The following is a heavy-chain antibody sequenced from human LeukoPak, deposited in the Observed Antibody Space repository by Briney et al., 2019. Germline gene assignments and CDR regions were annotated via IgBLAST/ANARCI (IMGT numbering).Heavy chain of an antibody. V-gene: IGHV1-46*01. Sequence: ASVKVSFKASGGTFSSYAISWVRQAPGQGLEWMGIINCSGGSTSYAQKFQGRVTMTRDTSTNRVYMDLSSLRSEDTAVYYCARGLGHMVAKTRDSYYYGMDVWGQGTTVTVSS. CDR3: ARGLGHMVAKTRDSYYYGMDV. CDR2: INCSGGST. CDR1: GGTFSSYA. J-gene: IGHJ6*02. D-gene: IGHD2-21*01.